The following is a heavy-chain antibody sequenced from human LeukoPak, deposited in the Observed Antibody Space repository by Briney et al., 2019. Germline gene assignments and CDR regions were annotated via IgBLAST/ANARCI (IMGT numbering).Heavy chain of an antibody. CDR1: GGSISSSNW. V-gene: IGHV4-4*02. D-gene: IGHD4-17*01. CDR3: ASHDYGDHKIDY. CDR2: IYRSGST. Sequence: SETLSLTCAVSGGSISSSNWWSWVRQPPGQGLEWIGEIYRSGSTNYNPSLKSRVTISLDKSKNQFSLRLSSVTAADTAVYYCASHDYGDHKIDYWGQGTLVTVSS. J-gene: IGHJ4*02.